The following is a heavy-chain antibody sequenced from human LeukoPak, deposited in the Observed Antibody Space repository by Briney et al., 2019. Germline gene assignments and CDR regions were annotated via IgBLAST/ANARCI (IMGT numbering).Heavy chain of an antibody. CDR3: AKDYRGSESLFDY. D-gene: IGHD3-10*01. CDR2: ISGSSGET. J-gene: IGHJ4*02. V-gene: IGHV3-23*01. Sequence: GGSLRLSCAASGFTFTNYAMSWVRQAPGKGLEWVSGISGSSGETWYADSVKGRFIISRDNSKNTLYLQMNSLRAEDTSLYYCAKDYRGSESLFDYWGQGTLVTVSS. CDR1: GFTFTNYA.